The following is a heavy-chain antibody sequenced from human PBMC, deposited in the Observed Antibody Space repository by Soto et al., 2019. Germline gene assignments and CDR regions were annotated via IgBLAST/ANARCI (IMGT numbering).Heavy chain of an antibody. Sequence: SETLSLTCAVSGGSFSTSNWWSWVRQPPGKGLEWIGEVYRTGSTNYNPSLESRLTISVDKSKNQFSLKLTSVTAADTAVYYCARARATIAQPAIFDFWGQGTLVT. D-gene: IGHD6-13*01. CDR1: GGSFSTSNW. V-gene: IGHV4-4*02. CDR3: ARARATIAQPAIFDF. J-gene: IGHJ4*02. CDR2: VYRTGST.